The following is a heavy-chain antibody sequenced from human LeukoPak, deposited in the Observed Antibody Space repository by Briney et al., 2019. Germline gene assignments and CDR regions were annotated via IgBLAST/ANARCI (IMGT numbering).Heavy chain of an antibody. CDR1: GGSISGSY. J-gene: IGHJ5*02. V-gene: IGHV4-59*01. CDR2: IYYSGST. D-gene: IGHD1-26*01. Sequence: SETLSLTCTVSGGSISGSYWNWIRQPPGKGLEWIGYIYYSGSTNYNPSLKSRVTISVDTSKNQFSLKLSSVTAADTAVYYCASLSSGSYNWFDPWGRRTPVTVSS. CDR3: ASLSSGSYNWFDP.